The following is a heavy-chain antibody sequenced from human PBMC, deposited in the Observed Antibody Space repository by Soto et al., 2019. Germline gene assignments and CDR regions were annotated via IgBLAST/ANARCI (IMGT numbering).Heavy chain of an antibody. V-gene: IGHV1-2*02. Sequence: AASVKISCKASGYTFTGYYMHWVRQAPGQGLEWMGWINPNSGGTNYAQKFQGRVTMTRDTSISTAYMELSRLRSDDTAVYYCASEGRIAVDGMGLPLGMDVWGQGTTVTVYS. D-gene: IGHD6-19*01. CDR1: GYTFTGYY. CDR3: ASEGRIAVDGMGLPLGMDV. CDR2: INPNSGGT. J-gene: IGHJ6*02.